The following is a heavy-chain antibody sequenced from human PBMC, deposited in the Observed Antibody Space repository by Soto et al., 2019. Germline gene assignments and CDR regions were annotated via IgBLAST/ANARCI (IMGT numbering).Heavy chain of an antibody. CDR3: ALRLYTKGILYYFDY. Sequence: SVKVSCKASGGTFSSYAISWGGQAPGQGLEWMGGIIPIFGTANYAQKFQGRVTITADESTSTAYMELSSLRSEDTAVYYCALRLYTKGILYYFDYWGQGTLVTVSS. CDR2: IIPIFGTA. J-gene: IGHJ4*02. V-gene: IGHV1-69*13. CDR1: GGTFSSYA. D-gene: IGHD2-15*01.